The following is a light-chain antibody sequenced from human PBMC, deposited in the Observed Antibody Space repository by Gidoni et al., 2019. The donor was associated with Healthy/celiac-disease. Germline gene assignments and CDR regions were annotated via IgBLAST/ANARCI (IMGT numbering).Light chain of an antibody. V-gene: IGKV3-15*01. Sequence: EIVMTQSPATLSVSPGERATLSCRASQSVSSNLAWYQQKPCQAPRLLIYGASTRATGIPARFSGSGSGTEFTLTISSLQSEDFAVYYCQQYNNWLRTFGQGTKVEIK. CDR3: QQYNNWLRT. J-gene: IGKJ1*01. CDR1: QSVSSN. CDR2: GAS.